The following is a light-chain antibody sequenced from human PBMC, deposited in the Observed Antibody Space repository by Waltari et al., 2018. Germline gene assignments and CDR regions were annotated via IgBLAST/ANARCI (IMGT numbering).Light chain of an antibody. V-gene: IGKV4-1*01. J-gene: IGKJ4*01. Sequence: DIVMTQSPDSLAVSLGERATITCKPSRSVLHRSNMRNHLAWYQHKRGQPPKLIIYWASTRESGVPARFSGSGSGTDFTLTINSLQPEDAAVYYCQQYYTSPALTFGGGTTVEIK. CDR1: RSVLHRSNMRNH. CDR2: WAS. CDR3: QQYYTSPALT.